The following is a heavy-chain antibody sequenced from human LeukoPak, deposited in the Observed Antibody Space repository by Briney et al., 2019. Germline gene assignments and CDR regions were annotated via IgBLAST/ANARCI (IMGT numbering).Heavy chain of an antibody. V-gene: IGHV1-69*13. CDR3: ARDPIAVATKYFQH. CDR2: IIPIFVTA. J-gene: IGHJ1*01. D-gene: IGHD6-19*01. CDR1: GGTFSGYA. Sequence: GASVKVSCKASGGTFSGYAISWVRQAPGQGLEWMGGIIPIFVTANYAQKFQGRVTITADESTSTAYMELSSLRSEDTAVYYCARDPIAVATKYFQHWGQGTLVTVSS.